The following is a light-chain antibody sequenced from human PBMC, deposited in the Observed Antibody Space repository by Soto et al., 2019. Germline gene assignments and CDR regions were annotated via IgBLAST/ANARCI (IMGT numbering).Light chain of an antibody. V-gene: IGKV1-12*01. CDR1: QGIGSW. CDR2: GAS. Sequence: DIQMTQSPSSVSASVGDRVTITCRASQGIGSWLGWYQQKPGKAPKLLIYGASNLESGVPSRFSGSGSGPDFTLTISSLQPEDFATYYCQQANSFPWTFGQGTKVEIK. J-gene: IGKJ1*01. CDR3: QQANSFPWT.